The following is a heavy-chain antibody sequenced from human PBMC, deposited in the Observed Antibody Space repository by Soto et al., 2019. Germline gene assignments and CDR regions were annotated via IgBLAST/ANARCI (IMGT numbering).Heavy chain of an antibody. Sequence: LSPTCTVSCGSISCGVYYWSWTRQHPGKGLEWIGYIYYSGSTYYNPSLKSRVTISVDTSKNQFSLKLSSVTAADTAVYYCASTYYYGSGIVYYGMDVWGQGTTVTVSS. J-gene: IGHJ6*02. V-gene: IGHV4-31*03. D-gene: IGHD3-10*01. CDR3: ASTYYYGSGIVYYGMDV. CDR1: CGSISCGVYY. CDR2: IYYSGST.